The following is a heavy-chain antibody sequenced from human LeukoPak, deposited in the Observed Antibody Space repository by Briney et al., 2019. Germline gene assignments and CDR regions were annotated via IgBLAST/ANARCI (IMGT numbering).Heavy chain of an antibody. CDR2: ISGDGGST. CDR3: AKDHYDSSGYYSEYFQH. D-gene: IGHD3-22*01. J-gene: IGHJ1*01. CDR1: GFTFDDYA. V-gene: IGHV3-43*02. Sequence: PGGSLRLSCAASGFTFDDYAMHWVRQAPGKGLEWVSLISGDGGSTYYADSVKGRFTISRDNSKNSLYLRMNSLRTEDTALYYCAKDHYDSSGYYSEYFQHWGQGTLVTVSS.